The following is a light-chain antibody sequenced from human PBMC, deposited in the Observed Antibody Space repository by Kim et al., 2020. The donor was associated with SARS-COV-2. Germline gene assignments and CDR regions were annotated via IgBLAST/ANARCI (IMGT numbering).Light chain of an antibody. V-gene: IGLV10-54*01. CDR1: SNSVGNRG. J-gene: IGLJ2*01. CDR3: SAWDRSLSAWV. Sequence: PTAILAGTGSSNSVGNRGATWLQQHQGHPPKLLSYRNNSRPSGISEILFASRSGNTASLTITGLQPEDEAVYYCSAWDRSLSAWVFGGGTQLTVL. CDR2: RNN.